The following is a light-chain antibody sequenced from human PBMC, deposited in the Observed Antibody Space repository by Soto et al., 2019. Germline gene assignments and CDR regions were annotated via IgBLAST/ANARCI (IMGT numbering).Light chain of an antibody. J-gene: IGLJ1*01. Sequence: QSVLTQPASVSGSPGQSITISCTGTSSDVGSYNLVSWYQQHPGRAPKLMICEVTERPSGISDRFSGSKSGNTASLTVSGLQAEDEADYYCSSYTSSSTYVFATGTKVTVL. V-gene: IGLV2-14*02. CDR2: EVT. CDR3: SSYTSSSTYV. CDR1: SSDVGSYNL.